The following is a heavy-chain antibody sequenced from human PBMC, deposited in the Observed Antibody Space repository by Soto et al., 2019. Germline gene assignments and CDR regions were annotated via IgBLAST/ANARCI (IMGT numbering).Heavy chain of an antibody. Sequence: SQTLALTCAISGDSVSGHSAAWNWIRQSPSRGLEWLGRTYYRSKWYNDYAVSVKSRITVTPDTSKNQFSLHLNSVTPEDTAVYYCAREFQSYESSDRCFDYWGQVAPVTVSS. V-gene: IGHV6-1*01. CDR3: AREFQSYESSDRCFDY. CDR2: TYYRSKWYN. J-gene: IGHJ4*02. D-gene: IGHD3-22*01. CDR1: GDSVSGHSAA.